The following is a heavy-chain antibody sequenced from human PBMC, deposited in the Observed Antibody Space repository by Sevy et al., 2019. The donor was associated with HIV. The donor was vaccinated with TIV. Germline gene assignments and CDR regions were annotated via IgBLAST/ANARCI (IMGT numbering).Heavy chain of an antibody. V-gene: IGHV4-34*01. Sequence: GSLRLSCAVYGGSFSGYYWSWIRQPPGKGLEWIGEINHSGSTKYKSSLKSRVTISLDTSKNQFSLKLSSVTAADMAVYYCAGGNYHDSSGYYYWGQETLVTVSS. D-gene: IGHD3-22*01. CDR3: AGGNYHDSSGYYY. CDR1: GGSFSGYY. CDR2: INHSGST. J-gene: IGHJ4*02.